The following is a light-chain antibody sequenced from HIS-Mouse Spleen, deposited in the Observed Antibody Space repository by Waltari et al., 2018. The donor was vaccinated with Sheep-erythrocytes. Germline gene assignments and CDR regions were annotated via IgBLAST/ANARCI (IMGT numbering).Light chain of an antibody. CDR1: NLAYQY. CDR2: QDS. J-gene: IGLJ2*01. Sequence: SYELTQPPSLSVSPGQTASIPCSGANLAYQYACWYQQKPGQSPVLVIYQDSKRPSGIPERFSGSNSGNTATLTISGTQAMDEADYYCQAWDSSTAVVFGGGTKLTVL. V-gene: IGLV3-1*01. CDR3: QAWDSSTAVV.